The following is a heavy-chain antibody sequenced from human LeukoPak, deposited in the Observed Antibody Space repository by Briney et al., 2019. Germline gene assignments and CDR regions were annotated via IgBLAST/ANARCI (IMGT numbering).Heavy chain of an antibody. CDR2: IKQDGSEK. CDR1: RSTFSTNW. V-gene: IGHV3-7*01. CDR3: AKTSGEQTAGYYGMDV. J-gene: IGHJ6*02. Sequence: GGSMSLSCAVARSTFSTNWMSWVRQAPGKGMEWVANIKQDGSEKYYVDSVKGRFTISRDNAKNSLYLQMNSLRAEDTAVYYCAKTSGEQTAGYYGMDVWGQGTTVTVSS. D-gene: IGHD1/OR15-1a*01.